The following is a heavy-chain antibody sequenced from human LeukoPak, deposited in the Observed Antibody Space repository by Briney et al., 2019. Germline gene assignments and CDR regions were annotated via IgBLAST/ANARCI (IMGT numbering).Heavy chain of an antibody. V-gene: IGHV1-69*13. CDR3: ARTVGDYIDC. J-gene: IGHJ4*02. D-gene: IGHD4-17*01. Sequence: GASVKVSCKASGYTFTGYYMHWVRQAPGQGLEWMGGIIPIFGTANYAQQFQGRVTIIVDESTSTAYMELSSLRSEDTAVYYCARTVGDYIDCWGQGTLVTVSS. CDR2: IIPIFGTA. CDR1: GYTFTGYY.